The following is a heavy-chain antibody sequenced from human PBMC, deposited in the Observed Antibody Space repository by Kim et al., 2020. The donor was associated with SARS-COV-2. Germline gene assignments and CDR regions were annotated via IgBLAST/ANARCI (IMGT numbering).Heavy chain of an antibody. Sequence: YYTPSLKSRVTISVDTSKNQFSLKLSSVTAADTAVYYCSSMVRGKGGFDPWGQGTLVTVSS. D-gene: IGHD3-10*01. J-gene: IGHJ5*02. V-gene: IGHV4-39*01. CDR3: SSMVRGKGGFDP.